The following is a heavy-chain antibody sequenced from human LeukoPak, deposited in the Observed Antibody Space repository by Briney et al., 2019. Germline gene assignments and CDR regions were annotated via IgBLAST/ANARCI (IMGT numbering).Heavy chain of an antibody. D-gene: IGHD1-26*01. Sequence: SETLSLTCTVSGGSISNYYWSWIRQPPGKGLEWLGYIFYSGSTSYNPSLKSRVTISVDTSKNQFSLKLSSVTAADTAVYYCARGGNYGMDVWGQGTTVTVSS. CDR3: ARGGNYGMDV. CDR1: GGSISNYY. J-gene: IGHJ6*02. V-gene: IGHV4-59*01. CDR2: IFYSGST.